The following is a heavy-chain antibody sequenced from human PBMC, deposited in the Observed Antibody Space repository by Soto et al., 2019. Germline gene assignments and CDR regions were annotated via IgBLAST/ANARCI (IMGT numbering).Heavy chain of an antibody. CDR3: ARDGTKLRAAAGIVHRDYYYYMDV. CDR2: IWYDGSNK. Sequence: QVQLVESGGGVVQPGRSLRLSCAASGFTFSSYGMHWVRQAPGKGLEWVAVIWYDGSNKYYADSVKGRFTISRDNSKNTLYLQMNSLRAEDTAVYYCARDGTKLRAAAGIVHRDYYYYMDVWGKGTTVTVSS. CDR1: GFTFSSYG. J-gene: IGHJ6*03. V-gene: IGHV3-33*01. D-gene: IGHD6-13*01.